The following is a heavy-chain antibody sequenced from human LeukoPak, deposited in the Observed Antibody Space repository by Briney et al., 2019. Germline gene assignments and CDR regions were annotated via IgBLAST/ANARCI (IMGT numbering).Heavy chain of an antibody. Sequence: GGSLRLSCAASGFSFSSYAMSWVRQAPGKGLEYVSVISSSGGSTYHVDSVKGRFTISRDNSKKTLYLQMNSLRAEDTAVYYCASHDNSGYYLYRYLTYWGQGTLVTVSS. D-gene: IGHD3-22*01. CDR2: ISSSGGST. V-gene: IGHV3-23*01. J-gene: IGHJ4*02. CDR1: GFSFSSYA. CDR3: ASHDNSGYYLYRYLTY.